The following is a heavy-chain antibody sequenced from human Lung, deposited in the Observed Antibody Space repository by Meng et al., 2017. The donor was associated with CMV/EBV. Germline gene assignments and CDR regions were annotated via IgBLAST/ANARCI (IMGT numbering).Heavy chain of an antibody. V-gene: IGHV1-69*05. D-gene: IGHD6-13*01. CDR2: IIPIFGTA. CDR1: VGTFSSYA. CDR3: ASCPSSSSSNYYYYYGMDV. J-gene: IGHJ6*02. Sequence: SVKVSCQASVGTFSSYAISWVRQAPGQGLEWMGGIIPIFGTANYAQKFQGRVTITTDESTSTAYMELSSLRSEDTAVYYCASCPSSSSSNYYYYYGMDVWGQGTTVTVSS.